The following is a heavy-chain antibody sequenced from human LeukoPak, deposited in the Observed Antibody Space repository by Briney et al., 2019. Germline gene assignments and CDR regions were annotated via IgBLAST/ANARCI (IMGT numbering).Heavy chain of an antibody. CDR1: GGSFTDYF. Sequence: SETLSLTCTVYGGSFTDYFWTWIRHSPGKGLEWIGEVNDYTGDTNYNPSLNSRVSISLEKSKNQFSLELRSVTAADTAVYYCARGCIAKIVVVHSFSYGMDVWGQGTSVTVSS. J-gene: IGHJ6*02. D-gene: IGHD3-22*01. V-gene: IGHV4-34*01. CDR2: VNDYTGDT. CDR3: ARGCIAKIVVVHSFSYGMDV.